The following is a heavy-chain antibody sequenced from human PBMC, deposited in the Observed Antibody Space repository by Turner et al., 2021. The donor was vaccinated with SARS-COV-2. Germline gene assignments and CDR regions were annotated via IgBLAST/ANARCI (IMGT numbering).Heavy chain of an antibody. CDR1: GFTFSSYA. D-gene: IGHD2-8*01. CDR3: ARDSPYCTNGVCYTSYYGMDV. J-gene: IGHJ6*02. CDR2: ISYDGSNK. V-gene: IGHV3-30*04. Sequence: VQLVESGGGLVQPGGSLRLSCAASGFTFSSYAMHWVRQAPGKGLEWVEVISYDGSNKYYADSVKGRFTISRDNTKNTLYLQMNSLRAEDTAVYYCARDSPYCTNGVCYTSYYGMDVWGQGTTVTVSS.